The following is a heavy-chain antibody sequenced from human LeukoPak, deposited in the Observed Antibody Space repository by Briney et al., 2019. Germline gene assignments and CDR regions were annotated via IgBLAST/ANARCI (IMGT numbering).Heavy chain of an antibody. J-gene: IGHJ6*03. Sequence: PGGSLRLSCAASGFTFSSYSMNWVRQAPGKGLEWVSYISSSSSTIYYADSVKGRFTISRDNAKNSLYLQMNSLRAEDTAVYYCARDILHYYYYMDVWGKGTTVTVSS. CDR2: ISSSSSTI. CDR1: GFTFSSYS. V-gene: IGHV3-48*01. D-gene: IGHD1-26*01. CDR3: ARDILHYYYYMDV.